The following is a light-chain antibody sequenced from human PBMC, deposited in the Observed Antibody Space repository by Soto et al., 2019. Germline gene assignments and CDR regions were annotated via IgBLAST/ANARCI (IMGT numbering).Light chain of an antibody. CDR1: QSISSW. Sequence: DIQMTQSPSTLSACVRDRVTITCLASQSISSWLAWYQQKPGKAPKLLIYDASSLESAVPSRFSGSGSATEFTLTISSLQPDDFATYYCQQYNNYWTFGQGTKVDIK. CDR2: DAS. V-gene: IGKV1-5*01. CDR3: QQYNNYWT. J-gene: IGKJ1*01.